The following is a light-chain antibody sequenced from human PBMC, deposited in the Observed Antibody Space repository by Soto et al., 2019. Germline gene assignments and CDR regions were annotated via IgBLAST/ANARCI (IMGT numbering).Light chain of an antibody. J-gene: IGKJ1*01. CDR3: QQYGSSPRS. Sequence: EIVLTQSPGTLSLSPGERATLSCRASQTVSTNYLAWYQQKPGQAPRLLIYGASKRSTGIPYRFSGSGSGTDFTLTISILEPEDFSVYCCQQYGSSPRSFGQGTQVEIK. V-gene: IGKV3-20*01. CDR2: GAS. CDR1: QTVSTNY.